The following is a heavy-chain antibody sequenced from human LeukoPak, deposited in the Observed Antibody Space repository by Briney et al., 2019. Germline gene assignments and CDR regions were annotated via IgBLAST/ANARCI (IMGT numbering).Heavy chain of an antibody. CDR2: IYHSVNT. V-gene: IGHV4-38-2*01. CDR1: GYSLSGGYY. D-gene: IGHD6-6*01. Sequence: SETLSVTCVLSGYSLSGGYYWAWIAQPPGKGREWIGSIYHSVNTNYNPSLKSRVTISVDTSKNQFSLKVSSVTAADTALYYCARWYSSSGYLDYWGQGTLVTVSS. J-gene: IGHJ4*02. CDR3: ARWYSSSGYLDY.